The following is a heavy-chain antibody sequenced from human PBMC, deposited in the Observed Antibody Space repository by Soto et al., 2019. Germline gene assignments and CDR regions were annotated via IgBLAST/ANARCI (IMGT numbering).Heavy chain of an antibody. CDR1: GVTFSSYA. D-gene: IGHD3-16*01. J-gene: IGHJ4*02. V-gene: IGHV3-23*01. CDR2: ISGGDGSP. CDR3: AKWHTYNYDSLAFSGFDC. Sequence: GGGLRVSCVSSGVTFSSYAMTWVRQAPGKGLEWVSAISGGDGSPSYADSVKGRFTISRDNSKNTLYLHMNSLRADDTAAYYCAKWHTYNYDSLAFSGFDCWGQGTQVTVYS.